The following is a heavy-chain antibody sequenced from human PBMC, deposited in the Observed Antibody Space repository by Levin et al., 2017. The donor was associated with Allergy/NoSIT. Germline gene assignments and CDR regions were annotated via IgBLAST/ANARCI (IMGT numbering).Heavy chain of an antibody. J-gene: IGHJ6*02. CDR2: ISYDGSNK. V-gene: IGHV3-30*18. D-gene: IGHD6-13*01. CDR1: GFTFSSYG. Sequence: HPGGSLRLSCAASGFTFSSYGMHWVRQAPGKGLEWVAVISYDGSNKYYADSVKGRFTISRDNSKNTLYLQMNSLRAEDTAVYYCAKQISLDGSSWYSYYYGMDVWGQGTTVTVSS. CDR3: AKQISLDGSSWYSYYYGMDV.